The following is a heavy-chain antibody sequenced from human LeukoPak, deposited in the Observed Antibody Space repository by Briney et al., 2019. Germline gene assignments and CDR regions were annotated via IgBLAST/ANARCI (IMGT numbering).Heavy chain of an antibody. Sequence: PGGSLRLSRVVSGLRFRNYGMHWVRQAPGKGLEWVAVIYYDGSNQYYADSVKGRFTVSRDNAKNTLYLQMDSLRAEDTAVYYCATGRNSGKYYDYWGQGTLVTVSS. CDR3: ATGRNSGKYYDY. V-gene: IGHV3-33*01. CDR1: GLRFRNYG. J-gene: IGHJ4*02. D-gene: IGHD1-26*01. CDR2: IYYDGSNQ.